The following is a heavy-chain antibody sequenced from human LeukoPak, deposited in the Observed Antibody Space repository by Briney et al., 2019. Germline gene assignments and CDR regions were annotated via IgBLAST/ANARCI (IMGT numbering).Heavy chain of an antibody. Sequence: GASVKVSCKASGGTFSSYAISWVRQAPGQGLEWMGGIIPIFGTANYAQKFQGRVTITADESTSTAYMELSSLRSEDTAVYYCARPGGSGSYYNPPFYFDYWGQGTLVTVSS. CDR2: IIPIFGTA. V-gene: IGHV1-69*13. CDR3: ARPGGSGSYYNPPFYFDY. D-gene: IGHD3-10*01. CDR1: GGTFSSYA. J-gene: IGHJ4*02.